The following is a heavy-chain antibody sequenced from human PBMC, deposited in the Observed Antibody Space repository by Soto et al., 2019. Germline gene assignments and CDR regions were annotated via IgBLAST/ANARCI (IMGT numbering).Heavy chain of an antibody. D-gene: IGHD5-12*01. CDR3: ARGRGYSGDDHYYYFDMDV. J-gene: IGHJ6*02. V-gene: IGHV1-69*01. CDR2: SIPIFGTA. CDR1: GGTFNNYP. Sequence: QVQLVQSGAEVKKPGSSVKVSCKASGGTFNNYPITWVRQAPGEGLEWMGGSIPIFGTANYAQKFQGRVTHSVDESTSTAYMELSSLRSEDTAVYYCARGRGYSGDDHYYYFDMDVWGQGTTVTVSS.